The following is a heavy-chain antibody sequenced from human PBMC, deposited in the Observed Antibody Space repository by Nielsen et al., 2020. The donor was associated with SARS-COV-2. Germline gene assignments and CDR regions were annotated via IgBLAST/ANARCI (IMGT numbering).Heavy chain of an antibody. Sequence: SATLSLTCSLSGGSITSKNYYWGWIRQPPGQGLEWLGAAYRTGSTYYSPSLKSRVTISVETSKNQLSMRLTSVTAADTALYYCARHSGVRGVMDYWGQGILVTVSS. CDR2: AYRTGST. CDR1: GGSITSKNYY. V-gene: IGHV4-39*01. D-gene: IGHD3-10*01. CDR3: ARHSGVRGVMDY. J-gene: IGHJ4*02.